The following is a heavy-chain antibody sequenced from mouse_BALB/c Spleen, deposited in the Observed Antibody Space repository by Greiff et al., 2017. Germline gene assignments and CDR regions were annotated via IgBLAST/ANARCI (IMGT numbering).Heavy chain of an antibody. D-gene: IGHD2-1*01. V-gene: IGHV2-9*02. CDR2: IWAGGST. CDR3: ARDDGNFAWFAY. Sequence: VQLKESGPGLVAPSQSLSITCTVSGFSLTSYGVHWVRQPPGKGLEWLGVIWAGGSTNYNSALMSRLSISKDNSKSQVFLKMNSLQTDDTAMYYCARDDGNFAWFAYWGQGTLVTVSA. CDR1: GFSLTSYG. J-gene: IGHJ3*01.